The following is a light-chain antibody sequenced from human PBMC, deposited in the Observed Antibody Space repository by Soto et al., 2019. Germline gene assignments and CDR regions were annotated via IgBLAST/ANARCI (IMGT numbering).Light chain of an antibody. J-gene: IGKJ4*01. CDR2: RAS. CDR3: QQYGSSPLT. CDR1: QSVSGSS. V-gene: IGKV3-20*01. Sequence: EIVLTQSPGTLSLSPGERATLSCRASQSVSGSSLAWYQQKPGQAPKVLIYRASSRATGIPDRFSGSGSGTDFTLTISRLEPEDFAVYYCQQYGSSPLTFGGGTKVDIK.